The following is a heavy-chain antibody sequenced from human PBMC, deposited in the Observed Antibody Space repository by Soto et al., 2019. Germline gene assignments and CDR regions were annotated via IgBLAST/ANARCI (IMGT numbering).Heavy chain of an antibody. Sequence: ASVKVSCKASDYTFTSYGISWVGQAPGQGLEWMGWISAYNGNTNYAQKLQGRATMTTDTSTGTAYMELRSLRSDDTAVYYCARDRGSSNDYDYYGIDVWGQGTAVTVS. CDR2: ISAYNGNT. CDR3: ARDRGSSNDYDYYGIDV. V-gene: IGHV1-18*01. D-gene: IGHD2-15*01. CDR1: DYTFTSYG. J-gene: IGHJ6*02.